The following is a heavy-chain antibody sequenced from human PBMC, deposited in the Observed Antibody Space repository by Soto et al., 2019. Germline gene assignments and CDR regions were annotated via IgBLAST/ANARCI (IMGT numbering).Heavy chain of an antibody. Sequence: QVQLVESGGGLVKTSGSLRIACAASGFTFSDYYKSWVRQAPGKGLEWVSYISSSGNTIYYADSVKGRFTISRDNAKNSVYLQMNSLRAEDTALYFCAKMSSENYYDPVFSWGQGTLVTVSS. V-gene: IGHV3-11*01. D-gene: IGHD3-22*01. J-gene: IGHJ4*02. CDR3: AKMSSENYYDPVFS. CDR2: ISSSGNTI. CDR1: GFTFSDYY.